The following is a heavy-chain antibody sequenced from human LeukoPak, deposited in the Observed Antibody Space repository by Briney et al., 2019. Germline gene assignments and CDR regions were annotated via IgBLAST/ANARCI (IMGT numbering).Heavy chain of an antibody. J-gene: IGHJ5*02. CDR3: AVDGGYNRFDP. CDR1: GFTFSSYW. V-gene: IGHV3-7*04. CDR2: MNEDGSVK. Sequence: GGSLRLSCAASGFTFSSYWMSWVRQAPGKGLEWVANMNEDGSVKNYVVSVKGRFTISRDNAKSSLYLQMNSLRAEDTAIYYCAVDGGYNRFDPWGQGTRVTVPS. D-gene: IGHD3-16*01.